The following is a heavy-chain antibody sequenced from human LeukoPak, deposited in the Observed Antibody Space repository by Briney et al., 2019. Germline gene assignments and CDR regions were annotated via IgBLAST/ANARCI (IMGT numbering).Heavy chain of an antibody. D-gene: IGHD2-15*01. CDR3: AKGYCSGGSCYLNDY. V-gene: IGHV3-23*01. CDR1: GFTFSSYA. Sequence: GGSLRLSCAASGFTFSSYAMSWVRQAPGKGLEWVSAISGSGGSTYNADSVKGRFTISRDNSKNTLYLQMNSLRAEDTAVYYCAKGYCSGGSCYLNDYWGQGTLVTVSS. CDR2: ISGSGGST. J-gene: IGHJ4*02.